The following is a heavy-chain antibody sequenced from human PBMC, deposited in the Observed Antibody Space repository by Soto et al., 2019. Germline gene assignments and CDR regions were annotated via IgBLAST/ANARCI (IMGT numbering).Heavy chain of an antibody. Sequence: QVKLVESGGGVVQPGRSRILSCVTSGFTFRSYGMHWFRQSPDKGLEWVAVIKSDGITADYIESVKGRFFISRDNYKKTVYLPMNNLRPEDTGIYYCANPRSSLEWSAFDPWGQGTLVTVSS. D-gene: IGHD3-3*01. J-gene: IGHJ5*02. CDR3: ANPRSSLEWSAFDP. V-gene: IGHV3-30*19. CDR2: IKSDGITA. CDR1: GFTFRSYG.